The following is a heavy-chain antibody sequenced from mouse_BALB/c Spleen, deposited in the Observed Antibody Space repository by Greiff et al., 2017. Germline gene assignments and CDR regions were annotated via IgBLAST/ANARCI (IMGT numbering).Heavy chain of an antibody. CDR2: IYPGNSDT. Sequence: EVQLQQSGTVLARPGASVKMSCKASGYSFTSYWMHWVKQRPGQGLEWIGAIYPGNSDTSYNQKFKGKAKLTAVTSASTAYMELSSLTNEDSAVYYCTGLYYGNYVRFAYWGQGTLVTVSA. CDR3: TGLYYGNYVRFAY. CDR1: GYSFTSYW. J-gene: IGHJ3*01. V-gene: IGHV1-5*01. D-gene: IGHD2-1*01.